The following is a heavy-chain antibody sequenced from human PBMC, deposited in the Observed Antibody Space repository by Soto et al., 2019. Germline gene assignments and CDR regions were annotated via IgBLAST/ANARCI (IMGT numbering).Heavy chain of an antibody. V-gene: IGHV5-51*01. Sequence: GESLKISCKGSGYSFTSYWIGWVRQMPGKGLEWMGIIYPGDSDTRYSPSFQGQVTISADKSISTAYLQWSSLKASDTAMYYCARHLMDCSGVFFFFMDYYYGMVFWGQGITVTVFS. D-gene: IGHD2-15*01. CDR3: ARHLMDCSGVFFFFMDYYYGMVF. CDR1: GYSFTSYW. CDR2: IYPGDSDT. J-gene: IGHJ6*02.